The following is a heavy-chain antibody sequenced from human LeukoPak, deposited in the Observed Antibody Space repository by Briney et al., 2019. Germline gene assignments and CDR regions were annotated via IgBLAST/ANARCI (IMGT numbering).Heavy chain of an antibody. D-gene: IGHD2-2*02. CDR3: ARDGEYQLLYRWFDP. Sequence: GASVKVSCKASGYTFTGYYMHWVRQAPGQGLEWIGWINPNSGGTNYAQKFQGRVTMTRDTSISTAYMELSRLRSDDTAVYYCARDGEYQLLYRWFDPWGQGTLVTVSS. CDR2: INPNSGGT. V-gene: IGHV1-2*02. CDR1: GYTFTGYY. J-gene: IGHJ5*02.